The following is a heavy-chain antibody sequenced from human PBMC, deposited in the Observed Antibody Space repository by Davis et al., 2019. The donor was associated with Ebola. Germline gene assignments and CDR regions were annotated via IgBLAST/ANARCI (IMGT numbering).Heavy chain of an antibody. CDR1: GGSFRGYY. CDR2: INHSGST. J-gene: IGHJ6*02. D-gene: IGHD6-13*01. Sequence: SQTLSLTCAVYGGSFRGYYWSWIRQPPGKGLEWIGEINHSGSTNYNPSLKSRVTISVDTSKNQFSLKLSSVTAADTAVYYCARGGDSSSWYYYYGMDVWGQGTTVTVSS. V-gene: IGHV4-34*01. CDR3: ARGGDSSSWYYYYGMDV.